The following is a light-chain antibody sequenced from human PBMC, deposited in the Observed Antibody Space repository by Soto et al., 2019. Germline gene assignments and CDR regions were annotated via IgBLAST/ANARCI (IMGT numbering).Light chain of an antibody. J-gene: IGKJ1*01. CDR2: GAS. V-gene: IGKV3-15*01. CDR3: QHYNTWPWT. CDR1: QSVNSN. Sequence: VMTQSPATLSVSPGERATLSCWASQSVNSNLAWYQQKLGQAPRVLIYGASTRATGIPARFSGSGSETEFILTISSLQSEDSATYYCQHYNTWPWTFGQGTKV.